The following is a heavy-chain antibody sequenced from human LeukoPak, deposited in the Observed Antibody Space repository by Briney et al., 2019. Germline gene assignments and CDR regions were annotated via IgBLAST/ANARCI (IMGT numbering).Heavy chain of an antibody. Sequence: SETLSLTCTVSGGSISSGSYYWSWIRQPAGKGLEWIGRIHTSGSTYYNPSLKSRVAISVDTSKNQFSLKLSSVTAADTAVYYCATPGVELELLSVRAFDIWGQGTMVTVSS. CDR2: IHTSGST. V-gene: IGHV4-61*02. CDR3: ATPGVELELLSVRAFDI. J-gene: IGHJ3*02. D-gene: IGHD1-7*01. CDR1: GGSISSGSYY.